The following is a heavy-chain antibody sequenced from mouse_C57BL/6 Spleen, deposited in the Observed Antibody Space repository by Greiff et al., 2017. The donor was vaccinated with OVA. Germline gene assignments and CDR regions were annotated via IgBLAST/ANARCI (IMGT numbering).Heavy chain of an antibody. CDR3: ARSGPYYYGSSGNYFDY. CDR2: IDPSDSYT. CDR1: GYTFTSYW. D-gene: IGHD1-1*01. J-gene: IGHJ2*01. Sequence: QVQLKQPGAELVMPGASVKLSCKASGYTFTSYWMHWVKQRPGQGLEWIGEIDPSDSYTNYNQKFKGKSTLTVDKSSSTAYMQLSSLTSEDSAVYYCARSGPYYYGSSGNYFDYWGQGTTLTVSS. V-gene: IGHV1-69*01.